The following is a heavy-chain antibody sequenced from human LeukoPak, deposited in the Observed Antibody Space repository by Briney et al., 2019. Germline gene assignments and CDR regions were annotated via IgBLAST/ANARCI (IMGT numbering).Heavy chain of an antibody. J-gene: IGHJ4*02. CDR1: GYSISSGYY. V-gene: IGHV4-38-2*01. D-gene: IGHD2-15*01. CDR2: IYHSGST. CDR3: ALFDGGY. Sequence: SETLSLTCAVYGYSISSGYYWGWIRQPPGKGLEWIGSIYHSGSTYYNPSLKSRVTISVDTSKNQFSLKLSSVTAADTAVYYCALFDGGYWGQGTLVTVSS.